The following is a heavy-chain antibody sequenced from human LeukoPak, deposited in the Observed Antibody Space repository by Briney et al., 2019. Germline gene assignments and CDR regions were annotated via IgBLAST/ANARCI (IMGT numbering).Heavy chain of an antibody. V-gene: IGHV4-38-2*02. J-gene: IGHJ6*03. CDR1: GYSISSGYY. CDR3: VRHYYYNMDV. Sequence: SETLSLTCTVSGYSISSGYYWGWIRQPPGKGLEWIGSIYHSGSTYYNPSLKSRVTISVDTSKNQFSLKLSSVTAADTAVYYCVRHYYYNMDVWGIGATVTVSS. CDR2: IYHSGST. D-gene: IGHD3-10*01.